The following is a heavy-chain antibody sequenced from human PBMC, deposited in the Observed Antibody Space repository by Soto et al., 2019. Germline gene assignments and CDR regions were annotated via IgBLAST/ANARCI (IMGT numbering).Heavy chain of an antibody. CDR3: VPRGPNFYYYGVDV. V-gene: IGHV4-39*01. CDR1: GGSISSSSYY. J-gene: IGHJ6*02. D-gene: IGHD2-2*01. Sequence: PEETLSLTCTVSGGSISSSSYYWGWIRQPPGKGLEWIGSIYYSGNTYYNPSLKSRVTISVDTSRNQFSLKLTSVTAADTAVYYCVPRGPNFYYYGVDVWGQGTTVTVSS. CDR2: IYYSGNT.